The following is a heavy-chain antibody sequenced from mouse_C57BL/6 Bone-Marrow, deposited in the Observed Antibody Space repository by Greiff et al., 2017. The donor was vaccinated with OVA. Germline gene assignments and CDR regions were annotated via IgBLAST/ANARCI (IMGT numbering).Heavy chain of an antibody. D-gene: IGHD1-1*01. J-gene: IGHJ2*01. CDR1: GYTFTSYW. Sequence: QVQLQQPGAELVKPGASVKLSCKASGYTFTSYWMHWVKQRPGQGLEWIGMIHPNSGSTNYNEKFKSKATLTVDKSSSTAYMQLSSLTSEDSAVYYCARLGGSSSYYFDYWGQGTTLTVSS. V-gene: IGHV1-64*01. CDR3: ARLGGSSSYYFDY. CDR2: IHPNSGST.